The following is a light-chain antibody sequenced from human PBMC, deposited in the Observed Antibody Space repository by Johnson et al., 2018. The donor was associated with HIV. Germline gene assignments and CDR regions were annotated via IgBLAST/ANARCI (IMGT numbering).Light chain of an antibody. CDR3: GTWDSSLSAGV. CDR1: SSNIGNNY. V-gene: IGLV1-51*01. J-gene: IGLJ1*01. Sequence: QAVLTQPPSVSAAPGQKVTISCSGSSSNIGNNYVSWYQQVPGTAPKLLIYDNNRRPSGIPDRFSGSKSGTSATLGITGLQTGDEADYYFGTWDSSLSAGVFGTGTKVTVL. CDR2: DNN.